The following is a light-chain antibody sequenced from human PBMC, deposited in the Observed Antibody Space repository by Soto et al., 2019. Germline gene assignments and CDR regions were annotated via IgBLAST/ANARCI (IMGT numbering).Light chain of an antibody. Sequence: DIQMTQSPSSLFASVGDRVTITCRASQGISTFLHWYHQRPGKAPSLIIYGASNLQSGVPSRFSGRGSGTEFSLTISTLQPEDVATYYCQHTRTTPRTFGQGTKVEIK. CDR2: GAS. CDR1: QGISTF. CDR3: QHTRTTPRT. J-gene: IGKJ1*01. V-gene: IGKV1-39*01.